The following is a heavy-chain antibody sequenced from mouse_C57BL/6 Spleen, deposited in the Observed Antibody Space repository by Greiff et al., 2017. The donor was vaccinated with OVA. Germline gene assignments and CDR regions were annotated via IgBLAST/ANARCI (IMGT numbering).Heavy chain of an antibody. V-gene: IGHV1-19*01. D-gene: IGHD1-1*01. CDR2: INPYNGGT. Sequence: EVQLQQSGPVLVKPGASVKMSCKASGYTFTDYYMNWVKQSHGKSLEWIGVINPYNGGTSYNQKFKGKATLTVDKSSSTAYMELNSLTSEDSAVYYCARRVRSSRDYAMDYWGQGTSVTVSS. CDR3: ARRVRSSRDYAMDY. CDR1: GYTFTDYY. J-gene: IGHJ4*01.